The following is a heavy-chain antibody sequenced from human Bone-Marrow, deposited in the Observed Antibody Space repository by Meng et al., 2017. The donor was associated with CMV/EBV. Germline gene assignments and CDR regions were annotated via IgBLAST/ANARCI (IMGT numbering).Heavy chain of an antibody. Sequence: GGSLRLSCAASGFTFDDYAMHWVRQAPGKGLEWVSGISWNSGSIGYADSVKGRFTISRDNAKNSLYLQMNSLRAEDTALYYCAKDTAALAYGAFEIWGQGTMVTVSS. V-gene: IGHV3-9*01. CDR3: AKDTAALAYGAFEI. J-gene: IGHJ3*02. D-gene: IGHD2-2*01. CDR2: ISWNSGSI. CDR1: GFTFDDYA.